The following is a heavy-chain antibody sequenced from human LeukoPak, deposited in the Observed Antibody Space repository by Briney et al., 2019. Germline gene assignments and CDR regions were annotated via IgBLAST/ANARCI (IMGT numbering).Heavy chain of an antibody. CDR2: IIPIFGTA. D-gene: IGHD6-13*01. CDR3: ARVAAAGGNDY. CDR1: GGTFSSYA. V-gene: IGHV1-69*05. Sequence: GASVKVSCKASGGTFSSYAISWVRQAPGQGLEWMGGIIPIFGTANYAQKFQGRVTITTDESTSTAYMGLSSLRSEDTAVYYCARVAAAGGNDYWGQGTLVTVSS. J-gene: IGHJ4*02.